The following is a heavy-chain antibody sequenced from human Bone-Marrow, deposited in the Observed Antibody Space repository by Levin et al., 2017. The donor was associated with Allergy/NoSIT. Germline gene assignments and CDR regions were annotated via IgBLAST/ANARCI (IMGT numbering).Heavy chain of an antibody. D-gene: IGHD2-2*01. CDR2: IRSKAYGGTT. J-gene: IGHJ1*01. Sequence: SCTVSGFTFSNFGMTWVRQAPGKGLQWVAFIRSKAYGGTTEYAASVNGRFTISIDDSRSIAYLQMNSLTTEDTATYFCTRVYCTITSCYAGFCQHWGKGTRVTVSS. V-gene: IGHV3-49*04. CDR3: TRVYCTITSCYAGFCQH. CDR1: GFTFSNFG.